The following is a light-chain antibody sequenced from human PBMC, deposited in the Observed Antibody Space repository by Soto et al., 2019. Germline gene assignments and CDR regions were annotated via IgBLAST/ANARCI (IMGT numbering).Light chain of an antibody. V-gene: IGLV2-14*01. J-gene: IGLJ2*01. Sequence: QSALTQPASVSGSPGQSITISCTGTSSDVGGYNYVSWYQQHPGKAPKLMIYEVSNRPSGVSNRFSGSKSGNTASLTISGLQAEDEADYYCSSYTSSSTLVVFVGGTKGTVL. CDR1: SSDVGGYNY. CDR2: EVS. CDR3: SSYTSSSTLVV.